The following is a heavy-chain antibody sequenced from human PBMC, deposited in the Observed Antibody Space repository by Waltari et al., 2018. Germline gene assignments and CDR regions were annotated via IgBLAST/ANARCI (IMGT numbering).Heavy chain of an antibody. D-gene: IGHD2-15*01. CDR1: GGSISSYY. CDR3: ARTLGYCSGGSCPFDY. V-gene: IGHV4-59*01. J-gene: IGHJ4*02. Sequence: QVQLQESGPGLVKPSETLSLTCTVSGGSISSYYWSWIRQPPGKGLEWIGYIYYSGRTNYNPSLKSRVTISVDTSKNQFSLKLSSVTAADTAVYYCARTLGYCSGGSCPFDYWGQGTLVTVSS. CDR2: IYYSGRT.